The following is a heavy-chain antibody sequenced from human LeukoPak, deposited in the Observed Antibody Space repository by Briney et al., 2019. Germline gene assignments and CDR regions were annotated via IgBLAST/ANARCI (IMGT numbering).Heavy chain of an antibody. CDR1: GGSFSGYY. Sequence: PSETLSLTCAVYGGSFSGYYWSWIRQPPGKGLEWIGEINHSGSTNYNPSLKSRVTISVDTSKNQFSLKLSSVTAADTAVYYCAKRYSSSRGYYKDVWGKGTTVTVSS. J-gene: IGHJ6*03. D-gene: IGHD6-6*01. V-gene: IGHV4-34*01. CDR3: AKRYSSSRGYYKDV. CDR2: INHSGST.